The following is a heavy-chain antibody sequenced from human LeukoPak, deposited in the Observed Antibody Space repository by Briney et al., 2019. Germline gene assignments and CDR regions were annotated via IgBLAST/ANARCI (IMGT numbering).Heavy chain of an antibody. Sequence: SETLSLTCAVYGGSFSGYYWSWIRQPPGKGLEWIGEINHSGSTNYNPSLKSRVTISVDTSENQFSLKLSSVTAADTAVYYCARARFYGDFYFDYWGQGTLVTVSS. D-gene: IGHD4-17*01. CDR2: INHSGST. V-gene: IGHV4-34*01. J-gene: IGHJ4*02. CDR1: GGSFSGYY. CDR3: ARARFYGDFYFDY.